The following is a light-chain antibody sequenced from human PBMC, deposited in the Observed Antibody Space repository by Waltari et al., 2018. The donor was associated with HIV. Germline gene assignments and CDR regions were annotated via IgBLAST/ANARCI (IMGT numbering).Light chain of an antibody. J-gene: IGLJ2*01. CDR1: SRDVGGYRY. Sequence: QSALTQPASVSGAPGQSITIPCTGTSRDVGGYRYVSWYQPHPGKAPKLMIFDVSNRPSGVSNRFSGSKSGNTASLTISGLQAEDEAHYFCSSYSSSTALVVFGGGTKVTVL. CDR2: DVS. V-gene: IGLV2-14*03. CDR3: SSYSSSTALVV.